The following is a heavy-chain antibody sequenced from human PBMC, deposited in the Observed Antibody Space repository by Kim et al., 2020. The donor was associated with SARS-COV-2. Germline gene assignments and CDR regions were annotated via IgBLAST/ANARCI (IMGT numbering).Heavy chain of an antibody. D-gene: IGHD6-13*01. J-gene: IGHJ4*02. CDR3: ASDIAAAGTHFDY. V-gene: IGHV3-7*01. Sequence: YLDSVKGRFTISRDNAKNSLYLQMNSLRAEDTAVYYCASDIAAAGTHFDYWGQGTLVTVAS.